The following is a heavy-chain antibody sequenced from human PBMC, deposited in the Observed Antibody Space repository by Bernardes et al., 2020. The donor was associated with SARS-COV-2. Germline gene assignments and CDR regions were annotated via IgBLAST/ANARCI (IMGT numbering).Heavy chain of an antibody. J-gene: IGHJ2*01. CDR1: GFSLSTSGVG. V-gene: IGHV2-5*02. CDR3: ARTRNYLRYWYFDL. CDR2: IYWDDDK. Sequence: SGPTLVKPTQTLTLTCTFSGFSLSTSGVGVGWIRQPPGKALEWLALIYWDDDKRYSPSLKSRLTITKDTSKNQVVLTMTNMDPVDTATYYCARTRNYLRYWYFDLWGRGTLVTVSS. D-gene: IGHD1-7*01.